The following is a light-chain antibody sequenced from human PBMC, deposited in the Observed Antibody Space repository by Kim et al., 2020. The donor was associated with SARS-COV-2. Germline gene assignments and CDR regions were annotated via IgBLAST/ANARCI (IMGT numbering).Light chain of an antibody. Sequence: ASGKTARITCQGDSLRSYYASWYQQKPGQAPVLVFYGKNNRPSGIPDRFSGSYSGNTASLTITAAQAEDEADYYCNSRESSANHWMFGGGTQLTVL. CDR2: GKN. CDR3: NSRESSANHWM. J-gene: IGLJ3*02. CDR1: SLRSYY. V-gene: IGLV3-19*01.